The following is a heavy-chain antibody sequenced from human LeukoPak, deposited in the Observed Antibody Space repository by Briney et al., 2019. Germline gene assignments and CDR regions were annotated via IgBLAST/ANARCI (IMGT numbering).Heavy chain of an antibody. D-gene: IGHD1-7*01. CDR2: INAGNGNT. CDR3: ARRFCGTTKALWFDP. Sequence: GASVKVSCKASGYTFTSYAMHWVRQAPGQRLEWMGWINAGNGNTKYSQEFQGRVTISVDTSKSQFSLKLSSVTAADTAVYYCARRFCGTTKALWFDPWGQGTLVTVSS. CDR1: GYTFTSYA. V-gene: IGHV1-3*03. J-gene: IGHJ5*02.